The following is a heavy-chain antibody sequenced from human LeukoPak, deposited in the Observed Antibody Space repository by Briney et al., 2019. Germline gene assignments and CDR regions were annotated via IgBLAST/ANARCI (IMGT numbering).Heavy chain of an antibody. Sequence: PSETLSLTCTVSGGSISSYYWSWIRQPAGKGLEWIGRIYTSGSTNYNPSLKSRVTMSVDTSKNQFSLKLSSVTAADTAIYFCASLQWRVESGHYYFDNWGQGTLVTVSP. V-gene: IGHV4-4*07. CDR1: GGSISSYY. CDR2: IYTSGST. D-gene: IGHD6-19*01. CDR3: ASLQWRVESGHYYFDN. J-gene: IGHJ4*02.